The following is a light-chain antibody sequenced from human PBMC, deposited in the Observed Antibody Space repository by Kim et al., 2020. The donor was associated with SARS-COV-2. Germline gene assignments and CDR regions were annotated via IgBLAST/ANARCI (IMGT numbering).Light chain of an antibody. CDR3: QQYDKWPPT. J-gene: IGKJ5*01. Sequence: LSQGERATLSCRASQSVSSYLAWYQQKPGQAPRLLISDASNRATGIPARFSGSGSGTDFTLTISTLEAEDFAVYYCQQYDKWPPTFGPGTRLEIK. CDR1: QSVSSY. CDR2: DAS. V-gene: IGKV3-11*01.